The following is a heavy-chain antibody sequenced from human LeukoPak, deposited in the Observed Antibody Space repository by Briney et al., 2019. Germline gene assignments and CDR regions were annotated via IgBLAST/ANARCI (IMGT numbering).Heavy chain of an antibody. CDR1: GGSISSGSYY. CDR3: ARASPTGYTSSWYSNGWFDP. V-gene: IGHV4-61*02. D-gene: IGHD6-13*01. CDR2: IYTSGTT. Sequence: SETLSLTCTVSGGSISSGSYYWSWIRQPAGKGLEWIGRIYTSGTTNYNPSLKSRVTISVDTSKNQFSLKLSSVTAADTAVYYCARASPTGYTSSWYSNGWFDPWGQGTLVTVSS. J-gene: IGHJ5*02.